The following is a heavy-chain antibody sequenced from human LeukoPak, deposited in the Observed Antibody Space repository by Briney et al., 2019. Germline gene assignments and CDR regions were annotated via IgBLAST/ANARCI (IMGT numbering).Heavy chain of an antibody. Sequence: PSETLSLTCTVSGGSISSYYWSWIRQPPGKGLEWIGYIYYSGSTNYNPSLKSRVTISVDTSKNQFSLKLSSVTAADTAVYYCARAQMDYGDLGYWGQGTLVTVSS. CDR3: ARAQMDYGDLGY. D-gene: IGHD4-17*01. V-gene: IGHV4-59*01. CDR1: GGSISSYY. CDR2: IYYSGST. J-gene: IGHJ4*02.